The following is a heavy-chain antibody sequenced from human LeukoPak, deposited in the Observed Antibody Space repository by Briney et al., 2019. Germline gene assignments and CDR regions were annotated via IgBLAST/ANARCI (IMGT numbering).Heavy chain of an antibody. CDR2: IIPIFGTA. CDR3: ARDGGSYWNYYYYYMDV. Sequence: SVKVSCKASGGTFSSYAISWVRQAPGQGLEWMGRIIPIFGTANYAQKSQGRVTITTDESTSTAYMELSSLRSEDTAVYYCARDGGSYWNYYYYYMDVWGKGTTVTVSS. CDR1: GGTFSSYA. D-gene: IGHD1-26*01. V-gene: IGHV1-69*05. J-gene: IGHJ6*03.